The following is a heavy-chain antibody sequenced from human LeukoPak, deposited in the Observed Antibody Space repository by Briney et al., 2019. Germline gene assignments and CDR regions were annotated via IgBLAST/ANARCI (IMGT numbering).Heavy chain of an antibody. J-gene: IGHJ3*02. Sequence: GRSLRLSCAASGCTFDDYAMHWVRQGPGKGLEWVSGITWNSGTIGYADSVKGRFTISRDNAKNSLYLQMNSLRAEDTALYYCAKDVTGTGAFDIWGQGTMVTVSS. CDR1: GCTFDDYA. D-gene: IGHD1-7*01. V-gene: IGHV3-9*01. CDR2: ITWNSGTI. CDR3: AKDVTGTGAFDI.